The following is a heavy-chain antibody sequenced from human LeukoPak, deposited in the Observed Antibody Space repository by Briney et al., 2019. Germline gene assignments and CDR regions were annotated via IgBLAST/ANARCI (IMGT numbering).Heavy chain of an antibody. CDR3: ARRIVGATGFDP. Sequence: PSETLSLTCTVSGGSISSSSYYWGCIRQPPGKGLECIGSIYYSGSTYYNPSLKSRVTISVDTSKNQFSLKLSSVTAADTAVYYCARRIVGATGFDPWGQGTLVTVSS. CDR2: IYYSGST. V-gene: IGHV4-39*07. J-gene: IGHJ5*02. D-gene: IGHD1-26*01. CDR1: GGSISSSSYY.